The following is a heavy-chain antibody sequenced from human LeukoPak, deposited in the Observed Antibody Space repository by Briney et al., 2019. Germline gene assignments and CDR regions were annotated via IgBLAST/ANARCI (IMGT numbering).Heavy chain of an antibody. D-gene: IGHD2-21*02. V-gene: IGHV3-23*01. CDR2: ISGGGDIT. Sequence: GGSLRLSCAASGFNFTNHAMSWVRQTPGKGLEWVSAISGGGDITYYADSVTGRFTISRDNSKDTLFLQMHSLRPGDTAVYYCVREDTPATANYWGQGTLSPSPQ. CDR1: GFNFTNHA. J-gene: IGHJ4*02. CDR3: VREDTPATANY.